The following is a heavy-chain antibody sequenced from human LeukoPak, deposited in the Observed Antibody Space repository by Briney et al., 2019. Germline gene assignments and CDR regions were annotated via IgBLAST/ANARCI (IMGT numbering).Heavy chain of an antibody. CDR2: IYHSGST. J-gene: IGHJ1*01. D-gene: IGHD6-19*01. V-gene: IGHV4-38-2*01. Sequence: SETLSLTCAVSGYSISSGYYWGWIRQPPGKGLEWIGSIYHSGSTYYNPSLKSRVTISVDTSKNQFSLKLSSVTAADTAVYYCARHASGWYTDWGQGTLVTVSS. CDR1: GYSISSGYY. CDR3: ARHASGWYTD.